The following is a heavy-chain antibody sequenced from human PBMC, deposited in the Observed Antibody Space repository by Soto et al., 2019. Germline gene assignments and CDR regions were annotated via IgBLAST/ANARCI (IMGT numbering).Heavy chain of an antibody. D-gene: IGHD2-15*01. CDR3: AKDLGYCSGGSCDYYGMDV. CDR2: ISYDGSNK. J-gene: IGHJ6*02. Sequence: GGSLGLSCAASGFTFSSYGMHWVRQAPGKGLEWVAVISYDGSNKYYADSVKGRFTISRDNSKNTLYLQMNSLRAEDTAVYYCAKDLGYCSGGSCDYYGMDVWGQGTTVNVSS. CDR1: GFTFSSYG. V-gene: IGHV3-30*18.